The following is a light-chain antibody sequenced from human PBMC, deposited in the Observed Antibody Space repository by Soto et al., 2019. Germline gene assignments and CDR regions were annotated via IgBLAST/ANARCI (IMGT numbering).Light chain of an antibody. Sequence: DIVLTQSPGTLSLSPGERATLSCRASQSVSSRYSAWYQQKPGQAPRLLIYGASTRATGIPDRFSGSGSETDFTLTISRLEPEDFAVYYCQHYGSSPRTFGQGTQGGYQ. V-gene: IGKV3-20*01. CDR2: GAS. CDR1: QSVSSRY. J-gene: IGKJ1*01. CDR3: QHYGSSPRT.